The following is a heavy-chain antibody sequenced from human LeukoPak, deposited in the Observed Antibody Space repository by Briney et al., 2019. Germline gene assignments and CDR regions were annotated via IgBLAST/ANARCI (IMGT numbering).Heavy chain of an antibody. Sequence: QPGASLRLSCAASGVTFSSNAMSWVRQAPGKGLEWVSGISGSGVSTYYADSVKGRFTISRDNSKNTLYLQMNSLRAEDTAVYYCAKDRANFGYWGQGTLVTVSS. J-gene: IGHJ4*02. V-gene: IGHV3-23*01. CDR1: GVTFSSNA. CDR3: AKDRANFGY. CDR2: ISGSGVST.